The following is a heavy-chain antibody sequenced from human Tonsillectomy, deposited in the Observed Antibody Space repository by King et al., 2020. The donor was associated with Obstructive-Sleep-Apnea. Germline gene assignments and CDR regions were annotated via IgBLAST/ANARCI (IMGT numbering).Heavy chain of an antibody. Sequence: QLVQSGGGVVQPGRSLRLSCAASGFAFIDYAMHWVRQAPGKGLEWVAVISYDGSYKYYADSVKGRFTISRDNSKNTLYLHMSSLRPEDTAVYYCAKNTEGIAVAGELDYWGQGTLVTVSS. V-gene: IGHV3-30*18. CDR2: ISYDGSYK. D-gene: IGHD6-19*01. CDR3: AKNTEGIAVAGELDY. CDR1: GFAFIDYA. J-gene: IGHJ4*02.